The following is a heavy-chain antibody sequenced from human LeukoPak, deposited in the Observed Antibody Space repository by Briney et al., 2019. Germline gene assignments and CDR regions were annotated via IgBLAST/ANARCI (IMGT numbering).Heavy chain of an antibody. CDR2: INQDGSQK. V-gene: IGHV3-7*01. CDR1: GFTFSTYW. Sequence: GGSLRLSCAASGFTFSTYWMSWVRQAPGKGLEWVANINQDGSQKRYVDSVQGRFTISRDNTKNSLFLQMNSLRAEDTAVYYCARLKDDVTKLDYWGQGTLVTVSS. D-gene: IGHD2-8*01. CDR3: ARLKDDVTKLDY. J-gene: IGHJ4*02.